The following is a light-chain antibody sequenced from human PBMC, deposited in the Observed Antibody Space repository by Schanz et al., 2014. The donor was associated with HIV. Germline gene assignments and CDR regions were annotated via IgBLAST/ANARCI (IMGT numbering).Light chain of an antibody. CDR2: GAS. V-gene: IGKV3-15*01. Sequence: EIVMTQSPGTLSVSPGERATLSCRASQTVSNNLAWYQQKPGQAPRLLIYGASTRVTGIPARFSGSGSGTEFALTISSLQSEDFAVYYCQQYNDWPPITFGQGTRLEIK. CDR3: QQYNDWPPIT. J-gene: IGKJ5*01. CDR1: QTVSNN.